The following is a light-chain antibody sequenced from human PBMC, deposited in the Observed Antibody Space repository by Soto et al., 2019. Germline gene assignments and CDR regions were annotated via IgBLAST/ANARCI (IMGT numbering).Light chain of an antibody. CDR3: QQYGSSPRT. J-gene: IGKJ1*01. V-gene: IGKV3-20*01. CDR1: QTISGTY. Sequence: TQSPATLSVTPGERATLSCRASQTISGTYLAWYQQKPGQAPRLLIYSSSSRAAGVSDRFSGSGSGTDFSLTISRLEPEDFAVYYCQQYGSSPRTFGQGTKVDI. CDR2: SSS.